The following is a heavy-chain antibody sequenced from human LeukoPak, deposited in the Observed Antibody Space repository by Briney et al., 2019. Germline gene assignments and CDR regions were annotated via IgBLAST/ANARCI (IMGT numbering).Heavy chain of an antibody. CDR3: HLMDRYCSSTSCYKGHYYYYMDV. CDR2: IIPIFGTA. CDR1: GGTFSSYA. V-gene: IGHV1-69*13. D-gene: IGHD2-2*02. Sequence: ASVKVSCKASGGTFSSYAISWVRQAPGQGLEWMGGIIPIFGTANYAQKFQGRVTITADESTSTAYMELSSLRSEDTAVYYCHLMDRYCSSTSCYKGHYYYYMDVWGKGTTVTVSS. J-gene: IGHJ6*03.